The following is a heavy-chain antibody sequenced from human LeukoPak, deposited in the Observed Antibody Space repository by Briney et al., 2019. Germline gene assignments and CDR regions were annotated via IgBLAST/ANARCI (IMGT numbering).Heavy chain of an antibody. D-gene: IGHD6-13*01. CDR3: ARLASSSWPLYYYGMDV. CDR2: MNPNNGNT. Sequence: ASVKVSCKASGYTFTSYDINRVGQATGQGLEWMGWMNPNNGNTGYAQKFQGGVTMTRSTSISTAYMELSSLRSEDTAVYYCARLASSSWPLYYYGMDVWGQGTTVTVSS. J-gene: IGHJ6*02. CDR1: GYTFTSYD. V-gene: IGHV1-8*01.